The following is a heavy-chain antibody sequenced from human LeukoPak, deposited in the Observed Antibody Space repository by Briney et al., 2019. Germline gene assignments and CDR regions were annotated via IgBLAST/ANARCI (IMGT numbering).Heavy chain of an antibody. V-gene: IGHV3-9*01. CDR1: GFIFNNYA. J-gene: IGHJ3*01. Sequence: GGSLRLSCAGSGFIFNNYAMHWVRQPPGKGLEWVSGISWNSGSIDYADSVKGRFTISRDNAKNSLYLQMNSLRAEDTAVYYCAKGRTEYAYTSDALDVWGHGTMITVSS. D-gene: IGHD2-2*02. CDR3: AKGRTEYAYTSDALDV. CDR2: ISWNSGSI.